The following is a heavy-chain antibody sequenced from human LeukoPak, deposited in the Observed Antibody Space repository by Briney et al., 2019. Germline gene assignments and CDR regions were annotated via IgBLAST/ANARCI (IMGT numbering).Heavy chain of an antibody. D-gene: IGHD2-21*01. CDR1: GFRFGGYS. V-gene: IGHV3-48*04. CDR3: ARIRGLTLPISYMDI. CDR2: ISVSGT. J-gene: IGHJ6*03. Sequence: GGSLRLSCTASGFRFGGYSIHWVRQAPGKGLEWLSYISVSGTKHADSVMGRVTVSRDDAKNSLYLQMNGLRAEDTAVYCCARIRGLTLPISYMDIWGKGTTVTVSS.